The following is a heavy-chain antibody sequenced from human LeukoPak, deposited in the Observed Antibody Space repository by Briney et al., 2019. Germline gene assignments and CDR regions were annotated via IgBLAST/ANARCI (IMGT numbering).Heavy chain of an antibody. CDR3: ARDLSGPSVY. Sequence: PGGSLRLSCAVSGFTFSSYWMSWVRQAPGKGLEWVANIKQDGSEKYYVDSVKGRFTISRDNAKNSLYLQMNSLRAEDTAVYYCARDLSGPSVYWGQGTLVTVSS. CDR1: GFTFSSYW. D-gene: IGHD2-15*01. CDR2: IKQDGSEK. V-gene: IGHV3-7*01. J-gene: IGHJ4*02.